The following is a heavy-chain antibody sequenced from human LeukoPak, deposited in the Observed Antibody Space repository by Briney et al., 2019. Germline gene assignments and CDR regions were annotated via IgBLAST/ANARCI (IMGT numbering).Heavy chain of an antibody. J-gene: IGHJ4*02. V-gene: IGHV3-53*01. Sequence: GGSLRLSCTVSGFTVSSNSMSWVRQAPGKGLEWVSFIFSSTHYSDSVKGRFTISRDNSKNTLYLQMNSLRAEDTAVYYCARAHYDSSGYFDYWGQGTLVTVSS. CDR3: ARAHYDSSGYFDY. CDR2: IFSST. CDR1: GFTVSSNS. D-gene: IGHD3-22*01.